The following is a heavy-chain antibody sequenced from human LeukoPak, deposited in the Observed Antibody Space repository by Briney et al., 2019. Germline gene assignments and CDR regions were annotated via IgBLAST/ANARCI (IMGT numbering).Heavy chain of an antibody. J-gene: IGHJ3*02. D-gene: IGHD3-10*01. CDR2: IIPVYGTT. Sequence: SVTVSCKASGGTFSYYPISWVRQAPGQGPEWLGSIIPVYGTTKSAQKFQGRVTITADKSSNTVYLEFSGLRSEDTAVYYCAREQGRSGAFDIWGQGSLVTVSS. CDR1: GGTFSYYP. V-gene: IGHV1-69*06. CDR3: AREQGRSGAFDI.